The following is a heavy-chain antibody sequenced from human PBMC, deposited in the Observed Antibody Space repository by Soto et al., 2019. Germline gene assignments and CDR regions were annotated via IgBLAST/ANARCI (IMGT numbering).Heavy chain of an antibody. CDR2: IRSKAYGGTT. V-gene: IGHV3-49*03. D-gene: IGHD3-16*01. J-gene: IGHJ6*02. Sequence: GVLRLSCTASGFTFGDYAMSWFRQAPGKGLEWVGFIRSKAYGGTTEYAASVKGRFTISRDDSKSIAYLQMNSLKTEDTAVYYCTREFAVSGYYYYGMDVWGQGTTVTVSS. CDR1: GFTFGDYA. CDR3: TREFAVSGYYYYGMDV.